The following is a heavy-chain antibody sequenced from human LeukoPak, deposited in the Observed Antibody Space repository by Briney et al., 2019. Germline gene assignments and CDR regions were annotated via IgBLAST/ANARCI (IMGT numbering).Heavy chain of an antibody. CDR3: AKARSMLGVRGTNYFDY. D-gene: IGHD3-10*01. V-gene: IGHV3-9*01. CDR1: GFTFDDYA. Sequence: PGRSLRLSCAASGFTFDDYAMHWVRQAPGKGLEWVSGISWNSGSIGYADSVKGRFTISRDNAKNSLYLQMNSLRAEDTALYYCAKARSMLGVRGTNYFDYWGQGTLVTVSS. CDR2: ISWNSGSI. J-gene: IGHJ4*02.